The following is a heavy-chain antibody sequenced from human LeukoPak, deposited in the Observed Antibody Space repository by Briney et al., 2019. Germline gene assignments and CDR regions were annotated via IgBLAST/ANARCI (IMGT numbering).Heavy chain of an antibody. CDR3: AKASAQWLVPPNSDYYYYYYMDV. D-gene: IGHD6-19*01. V-gene: IGHV3-9*01. J-gene: IGHJ6*03. CDR1: GFTFDDYA. Sequence: GGSLRLSCAASGFTFDDYAMLWVRQAPGKSLEWVSGISWNSGSIGYADYVKGRFTISRDNAKNSLYLQMNSLRAEDTALYYCAKASAQWLVPPNSDYYYYYYMDVWGKGTTVTVSS. CDR2: ISWNSGSI.